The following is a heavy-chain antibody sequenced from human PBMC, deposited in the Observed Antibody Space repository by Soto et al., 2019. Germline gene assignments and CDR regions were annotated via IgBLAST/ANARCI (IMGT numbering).Heavy chain of an antibody. CDR2: IIPAFGTT. Sequence: QVHVVQSGAAVKKPGSSVKVTFKSFGGTFNSFGINWVRQAPGQGLEYMGGIIPAFGTTNFAQRFRDRVTLVADGSSTTSYIELSSLTSDDPATYYCAIAVWGLGVNYLDSWCQGTLVTVSS. CDR1: GGTFNSFG. D-gene: IGHD7-27*01. V-gene: IGHV1-69*01. CDR3: AIAVWGLGVNYLDS. J-gene: IGHJ4*02.